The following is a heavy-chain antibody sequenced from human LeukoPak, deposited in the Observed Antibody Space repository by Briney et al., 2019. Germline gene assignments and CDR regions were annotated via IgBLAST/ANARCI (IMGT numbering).Heavy chain of an antibody. CDR1: GFTFSNYA. V-gene: IGHV3-30-3*01. D-gene: IGHD3-22*01. CDR3: ALPMYYYDSSGYSAFDY. J-gene: IGHJ4*02. CDR2: ISYDGSNK. Sequence: GGSLRLSCAASGFTFSNYAMHWVRQAPGKGLEWVAVISYDGSNKYYADSVKGRFTISRDNSKNTLYLQMNSLRAEDTAVYYCALPMYYYDSSGYSAFDYWGQGTLVTVSS.